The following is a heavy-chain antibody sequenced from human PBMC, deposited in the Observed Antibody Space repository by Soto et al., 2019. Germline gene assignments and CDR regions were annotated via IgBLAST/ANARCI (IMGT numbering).Heavy chain of an antibody. V-gene: IGHV4-61*01. CDR3: ASDPKGTTEFDF. CDR2: IYYSGST. J-gene: IGHJ4*02. D-gene: IGHD4-17*01. CDR1: GASVRSGSYY. Sequence: PSAIPSLTCTCVGASVRSGSYYWSWIRPPPGKGPESIGYIYYSGSTNYNPSLKSRVTISVDTSKNQFSLKLSSVTAADTALYYCASDPKGTTEFDFWGQGTLVAVSS.